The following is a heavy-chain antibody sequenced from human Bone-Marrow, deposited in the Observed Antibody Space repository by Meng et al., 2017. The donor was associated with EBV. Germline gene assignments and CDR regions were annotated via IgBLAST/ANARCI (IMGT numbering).Heavy chain of an antibody. CDR2: IYHSGST. J-gene: IGHJ4*02. Sequence: RRGSGPGGLKLSGTRSLTCAGSGGSIGSRNWWSWVRQPPGKGVQRIGEIYHSGSTNYNPSLKSRVTISVDKSKNQFSLKLSSVTAADTAVYYCARGQSIAVAVSTNYFDYWGQGTLVTVSS. D-gene: IGHD6-19*01. V-gene: IGHV4-4*02. CDR1: GGSIGSRNW. CDR3: ARGQSIAVAVSTNYFDY.